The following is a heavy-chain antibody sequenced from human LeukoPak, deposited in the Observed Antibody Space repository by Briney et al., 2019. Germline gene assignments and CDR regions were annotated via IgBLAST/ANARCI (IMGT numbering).Heavy chain of an antibody. Sequence: SSETLSLTCTVSGGSISSYYWSWIRQPPGKGLEWIGYIYYSGSTNYNPSLKSRVTISVDTSKNQFSLKLSSVTAADTAVYYCARGPDYPPCYDSSGYYYFDYWGQGTLVTVSS. J-gene: IGHJ4*02. CDR2: IYYSGST. CDR1: GGSISSYY. D-gene: IGHD3-22*01. V-gene: IGHV4-59*01. CDR3: ARGPDYPPCYDSSGYYYFDY.